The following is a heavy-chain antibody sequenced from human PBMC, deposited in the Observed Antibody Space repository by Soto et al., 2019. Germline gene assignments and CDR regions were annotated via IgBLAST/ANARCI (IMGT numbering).Heavy chain of an antibody. Sequence: QLQLQESGPGLVKPSETLSLTCTVSGGSISSSSYYWGWIRQPPGKGLEWIGSIYYSGSTYYNPSLKSRVTISVDTSKNQFSLKLSSVTAADTAVYYCARGRTYYYDSSGYYHTNYFDYWGQGTLVTVSS. V-gene: IGHV4-39*01. CDR1: GGSISSSSYY. J-gene: IGHJ4*02. CDR2: IYYSGST. D-gene: IGHD3-22*01. CDR3: ARGRTYYYDSSGYYHTNYFDY.